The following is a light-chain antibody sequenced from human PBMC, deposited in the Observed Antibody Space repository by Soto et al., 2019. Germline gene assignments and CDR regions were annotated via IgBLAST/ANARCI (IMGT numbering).Light chain of an antibody. J-gene: IGKJ4*01. CDR2: ATS. CDR1: QSVGNH. Sequence: EILVTQSPATLSVSPGDRATLSCRASQSVGNHFAWYQQKPGQAPRLLIFATSTRATGVPARFSGSGSGTEFTLISSRLQDEDSAVYCCQQYGDCALTFGGGAKVEIE. V-gene: IGKV3-15*01. CDR3: QQYGDCALT.